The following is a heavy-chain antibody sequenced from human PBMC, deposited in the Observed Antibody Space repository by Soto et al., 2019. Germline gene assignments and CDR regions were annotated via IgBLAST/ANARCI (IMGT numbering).Heavy chain of an antibody. D-gene: IGHD6-19*01. Sequence: EVQLLESGGGLVQPGGSLRLSCAASGFTFSGYVMNWVRQTPGKGLEWVSGISGSGSTTYYADSVKGRFTISRDNSKSTLYLQMNSPRAGDTAVYYCARSRSAYTSAWRNYWGQGSLVTVSS. V-gene: IGHV3-23*01. CDR2: ISGSGSTT. J-gene: IGHJ4*02. CDR1: GFTFSGYV. CDR3: ARSRSAYTSAWRNY.